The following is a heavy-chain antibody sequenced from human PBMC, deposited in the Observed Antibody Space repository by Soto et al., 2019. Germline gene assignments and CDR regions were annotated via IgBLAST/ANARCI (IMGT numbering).Heavy chain of an antibody. J-gene: IGHJ6*02. CDR3: VRDWSTFWGMDV. CDR2: IKQDGSEK. V-gene: IGHV3-7*01. Sequence: HPGGSLRLSCAASGFTFSTYWMNWVRQAPGKGLERVANIKQDGSEKYYVDSVKGRFAISRDNAKDSLFLQMNNLRAEDTAVYYCVRDWSTFWGMDVWGQGTTVTVSS. CDR1: GFTFSTYW.